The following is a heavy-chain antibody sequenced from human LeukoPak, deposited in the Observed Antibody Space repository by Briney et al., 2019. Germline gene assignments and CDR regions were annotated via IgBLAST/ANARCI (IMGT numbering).Heavy chain of an antibody. J-gene: IGHJ5*02. CDR2: MNPNSGNT. CDR1: GYTFTSYD. CDR3: ARGVISSSWYGGNWFDP. V-gene: IGHV1-8*03. Sequence: ASVKVSCKASGYTFTSYDINWVRQATGQGLEWMGWMNPNSGNTGYAQKFQGRVTITRNTSISTAYMELSSLRSEDTAVYDCARGVISSSWYGGNWFDPWGQGTLVTVSS. D-gene: IGHD6-13*01.